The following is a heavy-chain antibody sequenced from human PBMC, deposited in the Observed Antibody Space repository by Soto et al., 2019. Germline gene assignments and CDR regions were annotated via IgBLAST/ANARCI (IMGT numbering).Heavy chain of an antibody. D-gene: IGHD3-22*01. J-gene: IGHJ6*02. Sequence: SETLSLTCTASGGPISSGGYYWGWIRQHQGKGLEWIGYIYYSGSTYYNPSLKSRVTISVDTSKNQFSLKLSSVTAADTAVYYCAREPDNYYDSSGYYPQDYYGMDVWGQGTTVT. V-gene: IGHV4-31*03. CDR1: GGPISSGGYY. CDR3: AREPDNYYDSSGYYPQDYYGMDV. CDR2: IYYSGST.